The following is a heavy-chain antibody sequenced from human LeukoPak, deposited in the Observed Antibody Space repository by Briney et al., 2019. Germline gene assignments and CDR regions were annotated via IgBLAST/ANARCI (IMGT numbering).Heavy chain of an antibody. CDR3: ARLRITGGQDCQHGSAV. CDR1: GYTHTLYG. CDR2: IYSYNGNT. J-gene: IGHJ6*02. D-gene: IGHD3-10*01. Sequence: ASVNHSSLASGYTHTLYGIDSVRQAPGHGLEWMGWIYSYNGNTNYAQKFHGRVTMTTDTSTTIAYLELRSLTSDDTDVYYCARLRITGGQDCQHGSAVWGQGTTVPVSS. V-gene: IGHV1-18*01.